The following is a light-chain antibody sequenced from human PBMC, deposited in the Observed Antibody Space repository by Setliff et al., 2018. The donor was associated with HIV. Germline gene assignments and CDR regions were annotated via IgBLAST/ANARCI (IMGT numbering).Light chain of an antibody. CDR3: SSYAITNTLP. Sequence: SVLTQPASVSGSPGQSITISCTGTSSDVGGYNYVSWYQQHPGKAPRLIIYGVRNRPSGVSNRFSGSKSSNTASLTISGLQAEDEADYYCSSYAITNTLPFGTGTKVTVL. J-gene: IGLJ1*01. CDR2: GVR. CDR1: SSDVGGYNY. V-gene: IGLV2-14*01.